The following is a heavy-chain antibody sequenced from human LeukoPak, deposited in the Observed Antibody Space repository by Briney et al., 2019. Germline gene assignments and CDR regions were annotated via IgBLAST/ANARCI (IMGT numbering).Heavy chain of an antibody. J-gene: IGHJ5*02. CDR1: GFTFSSYW. CDR3: ARDLVGYPRWFDP. CDR2: ISSSSSYI. Sequence: GGSLRLSCAASGFTFSSYWMSWVRQAPGKGLEWVSSISSSSSYIYYADSVKGRFTISRDNAKNSLYLQMNSLRAEDTAVYYCARDLVGYPRWFDPWGQGTLVTVSS. D-gene: IGHD2-8*02. V-gene: IGHV3-21*01.